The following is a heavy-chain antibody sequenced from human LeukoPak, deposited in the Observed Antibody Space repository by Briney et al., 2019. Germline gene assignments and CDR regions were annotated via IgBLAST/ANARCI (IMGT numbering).Heavy chain of an antibody. V-gene: IGHV1-8*03. CDR1: GNTFTSYD. Sequence: ASVKVSCKASGNTFTSYDINWVRQATGQGLEWMGWMNPNSGNTGYAQKFQGRVTITRNTSISTAYMELSSLRSEDTAVYYCASSFRYCSGGSCYSNLDYWGQGTLVTVSS. J-gene: IGHJ4*02. CDR3: ASSFRYCSGGSCYSNLDY. CDR2: MNPNSGNT. D-gene: IGHD2-15*01.